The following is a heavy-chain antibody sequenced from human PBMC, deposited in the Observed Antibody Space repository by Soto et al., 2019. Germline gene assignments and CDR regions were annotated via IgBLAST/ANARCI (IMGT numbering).Heavy chain of an antibody. CDR3: AHIVVAGLGYYFDY. V-gene: IGHV2-5*02. CDR2: IYWDDDK. CDR1: GFSLSSTRMA. D-gene: IGHD6-19*01. Sequence: QITLKESGPTLVKPTQTLTLTCTFSGFSLSSTRMAVGWIRQPPGKALEWLALIYWDDDKRYSPFLKSRLTITKYTPKNQVVLTMSNMDPVDTARYYCAHIVVAGLGYYFDYWGQGTLVTVSS. J-gene: IGHJ4*02.